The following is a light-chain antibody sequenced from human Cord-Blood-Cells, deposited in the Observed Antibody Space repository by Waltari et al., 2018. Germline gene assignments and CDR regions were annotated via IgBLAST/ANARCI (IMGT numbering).Light chain of an antibody. CDR1: SSDVGRYNL. J-gene: IGLJ2*01. Sequence: QSALTQPASVSGSPGQSITIPCTGTSSDVGRYNLFSWYQQHQGKAPKLMIYEVSKRPSGVSNRFSGSKSGNTASLTISGLQAEDEADYYCCSYAGSSTVVFGGGTKLTVL. V-gene: IGLV2-23*02. CDR2: EVS. CDR3: CSYAGSSTVV.